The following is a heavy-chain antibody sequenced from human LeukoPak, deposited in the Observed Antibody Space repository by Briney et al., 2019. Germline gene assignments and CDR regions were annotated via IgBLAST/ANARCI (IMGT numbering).Heavy chain of an antibody. V-gene: IGHV4-59*08. Sequence: SETLSSTCTVSGGFISSHFWSWIRQPPGKGLEWIGYIHYSGTTNYNPSLKSRVSISADTFENQMSLRLSSVTAADTAVYYCVRHLWVDFALLNVWGQGGTVTVSS. CDR3: VRHLWVDFALLNV. CDR2: IHYSGTT. D-gene: IGHD3-16*01. CDR1: GGFISSHF. J-gene: IGHJ6*02.